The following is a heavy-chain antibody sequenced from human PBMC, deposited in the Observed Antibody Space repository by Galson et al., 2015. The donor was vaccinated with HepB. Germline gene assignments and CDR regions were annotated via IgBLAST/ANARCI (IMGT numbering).Heavy chain of an antibody. CDR1: GFTFSTYV. CDR2: ISGSGGST. CDR3: AKGSPYGPTWYGRDDY. J-gene: IGHJ4*02. Sequence: SLRLSCAASGFTFSTYVMNWARQAPGKGLEWVSSISGSGGSTHYAHSVGGRVTLSPDNSRDTPAFQMNSLRADDTAVYYCAKGSPYGPTWYGRDDYWGQGALVTVSS. V-gene: IGHV3-23*01. D-gene: IGHD6-13*01.